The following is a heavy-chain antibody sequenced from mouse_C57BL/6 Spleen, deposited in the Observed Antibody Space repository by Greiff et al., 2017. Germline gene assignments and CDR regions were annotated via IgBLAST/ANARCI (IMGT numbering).Heavy chain of an antibody. CDR1: GYAFSSSW. CDR3: ARAYYYGSSPDY. Sequence: QVQLKESGPELVKPGASVKISCKASGYAFSSSWMNWVKQRPGKGLEWIGRIYPGDGDTNYNGKFKGKATLTADKSSSTAYMQLSSLTSVDSAVYFCARAYYYGSSPDYWGQGTTLTVSS. CDR2: IYPGDGDT. V-gene: IGHV1-82*01. J-gene: IGHJ2*01. D-gene: IGHD1-1*01.